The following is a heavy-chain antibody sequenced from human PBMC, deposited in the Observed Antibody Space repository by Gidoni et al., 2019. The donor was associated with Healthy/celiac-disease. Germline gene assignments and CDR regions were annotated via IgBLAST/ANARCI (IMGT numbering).Heavy chain of an antibody. V-gene: IGHV4-4*07. CDR3: ARTSSTGDGDAFDI. Sequence: QVQLQESGPGLVKPSEPLSLTCTVSGGSISSYYWSWIWQPAGKGLEWIGSIDTSGSTNYKPYLKSRVTMSVDTAKNQFSLKMRSVTAADTDVYYCARTSSTGDGDAFDIWGQGTMVTVSS. CDR1: GGSISSYY. J-gene: IGHJ3*02. D-gene: IGHD2-2*01. CDR2: IDTSGST.